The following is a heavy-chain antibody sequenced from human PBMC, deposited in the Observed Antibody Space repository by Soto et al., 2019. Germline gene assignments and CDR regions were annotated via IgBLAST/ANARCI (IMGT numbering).Heavy chain of an antibody. CDR2: IERKSDGGTT. CDR3: VSLYLGY. Sequence: SLRLSCAASGFTVTDAWMTWFRQAPGKGPEWVGRIERKSDGGTTSYAAPVRGRFTISRDDSKNTLYLQMDSLKIEDTAVYYCVSLYLGYRGQGTLVTVSS. V-gene: IGHV3-15*04. CDR1: GFTVTDAW. D-gene: IGHD3-10*01. J-gene: IGHJ4*02.